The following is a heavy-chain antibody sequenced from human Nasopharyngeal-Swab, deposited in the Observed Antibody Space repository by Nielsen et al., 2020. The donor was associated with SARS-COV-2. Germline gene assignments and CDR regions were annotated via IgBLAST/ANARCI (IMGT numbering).Heavy chain of an antibody. CDR2: IYPGDSDT. V-gene: IGHV5-51*01. J-gene: IGHJ3*02. D-gene: IGHD6-13*01. CDR3: ARLPMRAASGRGAFDI. Sequence: GESLKISCKASGYNFATYWIGWVRQMPGEGLRWMGLIYPGDSDTRYSPSLQGQVTISADRSITTAYLQWSSLKASDTAMYYCARLPMRAASGRGAFDIWGQGTMATVSS. CDR1: GYNFATYW.